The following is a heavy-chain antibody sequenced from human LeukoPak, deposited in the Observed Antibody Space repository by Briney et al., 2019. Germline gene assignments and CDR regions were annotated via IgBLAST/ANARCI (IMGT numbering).Heavy chain of an antibody. V-gene: IGHV3-30*14. CDR2: ISNDGSNK. J-gene: IGHJ4*02. D-gene: IGHD1-26*01. CDR3: ARGGGSYGGFDC. Sequence: GGSLRLSCLASGFTFSSYAIHWVRQAPGKGLEWVAVISNDGSNKLYADSVKGRFTISRDHSKNTLYLQMNSLRAEDTAVYYCARGGGSYGGFDCWGQGTLVTVSS. CDR1: GFTFSSYA.